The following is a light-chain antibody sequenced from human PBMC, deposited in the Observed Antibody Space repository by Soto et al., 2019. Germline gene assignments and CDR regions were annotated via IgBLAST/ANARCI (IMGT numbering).Light chain of an antibody. V-gene: IGLV4-69*01. Sequence: QLVLTQSPSASASLGASVKLTCTLSSGHSSYAIAWHQQQPEKGPRYLMRLNNDGSHSKGDGIPDRFSGSSSGTERYLTISSLHAEDEADYYCQTGGTGILEFGGGTKLTVL. CDR2: LNNDGSH. CDR1: SGHSSYA. CDR3: QTGGTGILE. J-gene: IGLJ3*02.